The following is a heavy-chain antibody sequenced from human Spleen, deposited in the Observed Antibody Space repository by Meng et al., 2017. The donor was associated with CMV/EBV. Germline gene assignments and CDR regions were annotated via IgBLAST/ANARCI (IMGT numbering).Heavy chain of an antibody. Sequence: GESLKISCAASGFTFSSYWMHWVRQAPGKGLVWVSRINSDGSSTSYADSVKGRFTISRDNAKNTLYLQMNSLRAEDTAVYYCATAEVSNILTGYYIHYFYTLDVWSQGTTVTVSS. D-gene: IGHD3-9*01. CDR2: INSDGSST. CDR3: ATAEVSNILTGYYIHYFYTLDV. CDR1: GFTFSSYW. V-gene: IGHV3-74*01. J-gene: IGHJ6*02.